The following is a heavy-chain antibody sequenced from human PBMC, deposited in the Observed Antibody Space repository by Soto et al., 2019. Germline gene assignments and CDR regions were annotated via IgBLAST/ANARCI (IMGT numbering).Heavy chain of an antibody. CDR3: ARDQKARVGATKGGFDY. D-gene: IGHD1-26*01. V-gene: IGHV4-30-4*01. J-gene: IGHJ4*02. CDR2: IYYSGST. CDR1: GGSISSGDYY. Sequence: PSETLSLTCTVSGGSISSGDYYWSWIRQPPGKGLEWIGYIYYSGSTYYNPSLKSRVTISVDTSKNRFSLKLSSVTAADTAVYYCARDQKARVGATKGGFDYWGRGTLVTVSS.